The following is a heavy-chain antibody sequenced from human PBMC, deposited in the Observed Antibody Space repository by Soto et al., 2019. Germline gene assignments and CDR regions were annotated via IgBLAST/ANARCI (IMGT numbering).Heavy chain of an antibody. J-gene: IGHJ6*02. D-gene: IGHD6-19*01. CDR2: ISGSGGST. CDR1: GFTFSSYA. V-gene: IGHV3-23*01. Sequence: GGSLRLSCAASGFTFSSYAMSWVRQAPGKGLEWVSAISGSGGSTYYADSVKGRFTISRDNSKNTLYLQMNSLRAEDTAVYYCAKDLRWLVPYYYYGMDVWGQGTTVTVSS. CDR3: AKDLRWLVPYYYYGMDV.